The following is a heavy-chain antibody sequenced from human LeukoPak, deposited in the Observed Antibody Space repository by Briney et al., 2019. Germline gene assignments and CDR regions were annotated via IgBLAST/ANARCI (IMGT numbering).Heavy chain of an antibody. CDR1: GGSVSSDSDY. CDR3: ARGRNYDPKIDF. CDR2: IYNSRST. D-gene: IGHD1-7*01. J-gene: IGHJ2*01. Sequence: SETLSLTCTVSGGSVSSDSDYWSWIRQPPGKGLEWVGYIYNSRSTNYNSSLKSRVTISIDTSNNQFSLKLTSVTAADTAVYYCARGRNYDPKIDFWGRGTLVSVSS. V-gene: IGHV4-61*01.